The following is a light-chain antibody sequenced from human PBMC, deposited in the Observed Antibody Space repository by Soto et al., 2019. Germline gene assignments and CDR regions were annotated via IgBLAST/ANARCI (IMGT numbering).Light chain of an antibody. CDR1: QNIGDY. Sequence: DIQMAQSPSSLSASVGDRVTITCRASQNIGDYLNWYQQKPGKAPKLLIYAASSLQSGVPSRFSGSGSGTAFTLSISSLQPEDFATYYWQQSSSHPPYTFGQGTKLHIK. V-gene: IGKV1-39*01. CDR3: QQSSSHPPYT. J-gene: IGKJ2*01. CDR2: AAS.